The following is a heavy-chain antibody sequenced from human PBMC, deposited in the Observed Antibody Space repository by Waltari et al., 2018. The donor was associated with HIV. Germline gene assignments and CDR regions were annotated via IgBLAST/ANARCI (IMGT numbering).Heavy chain of an antibody. Sequence: QVQLVQSGAEVKMPGSSVKVSCEASGGTFKTHPITGVRKAPGHGLEWMGTLIPLLGSSNYANLAQKFHDRLTISADEAANMAYMQLKTLSSEDTAVYYCATSLYGGESEGLGAFDFWGPGTLLMVSS. V-gene: IGHV1-69*11. CDR1: GGTFKTHP. J-gene: IGHJ4*02. CDR2: LIPLLGSS. D-gene: IGHD2-21*01. CDR3: ATSLYGGESEGLGAFDF.